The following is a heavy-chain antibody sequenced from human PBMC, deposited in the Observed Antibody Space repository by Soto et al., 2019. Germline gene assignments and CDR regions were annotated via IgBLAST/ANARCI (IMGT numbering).Heavy chain of an antibody. Sequence: SETLSLTCRVSGDSISDTIYYWGWVRQSPGKGLEWIGSIHYSGTTQFHPSLKTRVTISVDTSKNEFSLKLSSVTAADTAVYYCASRLVVVVAATEFDPWGQGTLVTVSS. V-gene: IGHV4-39*01. CDR3: ASRLVVVVAATEFDP. J-gene: IGHJ5*02. CDR2: IHYSGTT. D-gene: IGHD2-15*01. CDR1: GDSISDTIYY.